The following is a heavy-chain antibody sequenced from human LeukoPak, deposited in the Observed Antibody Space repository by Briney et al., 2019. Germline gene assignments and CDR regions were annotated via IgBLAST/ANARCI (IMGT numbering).Heavy chain of an antibody. V-gene: IGHV4-34*01. CDR1: GGSFSGYY. CDR3: ARGGRWLVTGYFQH. D-gene: IGHD6-19*01. CDR2: INHSGST. Sequence: SETLSPTCAVYGGSFSGYYWSWIRQPLGKGLEWIGEINHSGSTNYNPSLKSRVTISVDTSENQFSLKLSSVTAADTAVYYCARGGRWLVTGYFQHWGQGTLVTVSS. J-gene: IGHJ1*01.